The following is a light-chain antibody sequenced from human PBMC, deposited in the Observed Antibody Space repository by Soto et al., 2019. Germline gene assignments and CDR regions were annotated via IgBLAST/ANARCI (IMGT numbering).Light chain of an antibody. J-gene: IGKJ1*01. Sequence: EIVLTQSPGTLSLSPGETATLSCRASQSVSSNYLAWYQQKPGQAPRPLIYGAYSRATGIPDRFSGSGAGTDITLNISRLESEDFAVYYCQQYGSSPWTFGQGTKVEIK. CDR1: QSVSSNY. CDR3: QQYGSSPWT. CDR2: GAY. V-gene: IGKV3-20*01.